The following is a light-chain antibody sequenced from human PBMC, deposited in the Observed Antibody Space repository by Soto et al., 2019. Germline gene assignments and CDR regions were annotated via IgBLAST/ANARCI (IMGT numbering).Light chain of an antibody. V-gene: IGKV3-15*01. CDR3: QQYNNWPPWT. J-gene: IGKJ1*01. CDR2: GAS. CDR1: QSVRNN. Sequence: EIVMTQSPATLSVSPGERATLSCRASQSVRNNLAWYQQKPGQAPRLLIYGASTRATGIPARFSGSGSGTEFTLTISSLYSEDFAVYYCQQYNNWPPWTFGQGTKVEI.